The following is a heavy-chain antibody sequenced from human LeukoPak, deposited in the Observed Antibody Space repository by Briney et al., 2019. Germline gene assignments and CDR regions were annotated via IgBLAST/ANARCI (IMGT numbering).Heavy chain of an antibody. J-gene: IGHJ4*02. CDR2: INTNTGNP. CDR1: GYTSTSYA. Sequence: ASVKVSCKASGYTSTSYAMNWVRQAPGQGLEWMGWINTNTGNPTYAQGFTGRFVFSLDTSVSTAYLQISSLKAEDTAVYYCARGHLVLAPFVVDYWGQGTLVTVSS. CDR3: ARGHLVLAPFVVDY. D-gene: IGHD2-8*02. V-gene: IGHV7-4-1*02.